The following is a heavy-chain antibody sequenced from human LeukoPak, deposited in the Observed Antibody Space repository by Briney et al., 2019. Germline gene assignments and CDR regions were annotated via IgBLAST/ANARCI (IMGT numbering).Heavy chain of an antibody. CDR3: VKGFVHPTYYFDY. J-gene: IGHJ4*02. Sequence: PGGSLRLSCAASGFTVSSNYMSWVRQAPGKGLEWVSVIYSGGSTYYADSVKGRFTISRDNSKNTLYLQMNSLRAEDTAVYFCVKGFVHPTYYFDYWGQGTLVTVSS. D-gene: IGHD3-10*01. CDR2: IYSGGST. V-gene: IGHV3-53*01. CDR1: GFTVSSNY.